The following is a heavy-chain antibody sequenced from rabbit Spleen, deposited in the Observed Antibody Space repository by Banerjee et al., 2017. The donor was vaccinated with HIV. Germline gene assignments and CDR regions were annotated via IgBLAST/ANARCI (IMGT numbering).Heavy chain of an antibody. J-gene: IGHJ6*01. CDR3: ARDPNYASGHYIYSF. CDR2: INTATGKP. CDR1: GFSFSDRCV. V-gene: IGHV1S45*01. D-gene: IGHD1-1*01. Sequence: QGQLGESGGGLVKPEGSLRLICKASGFSFSDRCVLCWVRQAPGKGLEWFACINTATGKPVYATWAKGRFTISTTSSTTVTLQMTSLTAADTATYFCARDPNYASGHYIYSFWGPGTLVTVS.